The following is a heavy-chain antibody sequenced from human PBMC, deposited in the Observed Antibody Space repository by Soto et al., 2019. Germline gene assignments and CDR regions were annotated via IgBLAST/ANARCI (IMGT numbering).Heavy chain of an antibody. J-gene: IGHJ6*02. CDR3: ARGLGYCSSTSCYSYGMDV. V-gene: IGHV1-2*02. Sequence: GASVKVSCKASGYTFTGYYMHWVRQAPGQGLEWMGWINPNSGGTNYAQKFQGRVTMTRDTSISTAYMELSRLRSDDTAVYYCARGLGYCSSTSCYSYGMDVWGQGTTVTVSS. D-gene: IGHD2-2*02. CDR1: GYTFTGYY. CDR2: INPNSGGT.